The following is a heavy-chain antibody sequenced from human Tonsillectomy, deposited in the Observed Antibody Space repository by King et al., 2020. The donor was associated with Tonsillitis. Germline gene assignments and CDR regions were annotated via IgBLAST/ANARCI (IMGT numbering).Heavy chain of an antibody. CDR2: INSVGSHI. D-gene: IGHD2-15*01. Sequence: VQLVESGGGLVKPGGSLRISCAASGFTFSTYSMTWVRQAPGKGLEWVSSINSVGSHIYYADSVRGRFTISRDNAKNSLYLQMNSLRAEDAAVYSCARPYCSGERCYQRNDAFDLWGLGTMVTVSS. CDR1: GFTFSTYS. CDR3: ARPYCSGERCYQRNDAFDL. V-gene: IGHV3-21*01. J-gene: IGHJ3*01.